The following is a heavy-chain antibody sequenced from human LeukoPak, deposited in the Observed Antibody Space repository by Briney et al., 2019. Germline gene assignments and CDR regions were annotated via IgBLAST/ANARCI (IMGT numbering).Heavy chain of an antibody. CDR1: GFTFNSYS. D-gene: IGHD2-8*01. Sequence: GGSLRLSCAASGFTFNSYSMHWVRQAPGKGLEWVAVISYDGNNKYYADSVKGRFTISRDNSKNTLYLQMNSLRTEDTAVYYCAQGKNIVLMVHASPFDYWGQGTLVTVSS. V-gene: IGHV3-30-3*01. CDR3: AQGKNIVLMVHASPFDY. J-gene: IGHJ4*02. CDR2: ISYDGNNK.